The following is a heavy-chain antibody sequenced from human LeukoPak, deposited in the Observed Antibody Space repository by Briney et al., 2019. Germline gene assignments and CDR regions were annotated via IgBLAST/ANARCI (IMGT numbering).Heavy chain of an antibody. V-gene: IGHV4-4*07. CDR1: GGSISSSN. Sequence: PSETLSLTCTVSGGSISSSNWSWSWLPARPGMELIGRIYTSWSTNYNPSLKSRVTMSVDTSKNQFSLKLSSVTAADTAVYYCAREAGITMVRGVSHDAFDIWGQGTMVTVSS. CDR2: IYTSWST. CDR3: AREAGITMVRGVSHDAFDI. J-gene: IGHJ3*02. D-gene: IGHD3-10*01.